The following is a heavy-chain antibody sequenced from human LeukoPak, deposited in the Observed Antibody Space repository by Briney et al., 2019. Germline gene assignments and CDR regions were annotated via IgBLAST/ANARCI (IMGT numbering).Heavy chain of an antibody. V-gene: IGHV4-59*01. CDR1: GGSFSSYY. D-gene: IGHD3-3*01. J-gene: IGHJ4*02. Sequence: SETLSLTCTVSGGSFSSYYLSWIRQPPGKGLEWIGYIYYSGSTNYNPSLQSRVTISEDTSKNQFSLKLSSVTAADTAVYYCAGNPDFWSGYDYWGQGTLVTVSS. CDR3: AGNPDFWSGYDY. CDR2: IYYSGST.